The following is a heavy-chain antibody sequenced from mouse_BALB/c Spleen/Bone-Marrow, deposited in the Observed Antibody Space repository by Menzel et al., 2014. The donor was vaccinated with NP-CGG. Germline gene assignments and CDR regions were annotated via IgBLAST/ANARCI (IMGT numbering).Heavy chain of an antibody. J-gene: IGHJ4*01. CDR3: VRSPQRDYAMDY. V-gene: IGHV5-9-4*01. Sequence: VQLQQSGGGLVKPGGSLKLSCAASGFTFGSYAMSWVRQSPEKRLEWVAEISSGGSYTYYPDTVTGRFTISRDNAKNTLYLEMSSLRSEDTAMYYCVRSPQRDYAMDYWGQGTSVTVSS. CDR1: GFTFGSYA. D-gene: IGHD3-2*02. CDR2: ISSGGSYT.